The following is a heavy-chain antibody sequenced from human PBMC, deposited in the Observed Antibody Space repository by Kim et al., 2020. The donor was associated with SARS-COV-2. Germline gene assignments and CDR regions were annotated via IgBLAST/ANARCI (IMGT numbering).Heavy chain of an antibody. J-gene: IGHJ4*02. V-gene: IGHV3-15*01. CDR3: TTDPTQYYYDSSGYYSNLDY. CDR2: IKSKTDGGTT. D-gene: IGHD3-22*01. Sequence: GGSLRLSCAASGFTFSNAWMSWVRQAPGKGLEWVGRIKSKTDGGTTDYAAPVKGRFTISRDDSKNTLYLQMNSLKTEDTAVYYCTTDPTQYYYDSSGYYSNLDYWGQGTLVTVSS. CDR1: GFTFSNAW.